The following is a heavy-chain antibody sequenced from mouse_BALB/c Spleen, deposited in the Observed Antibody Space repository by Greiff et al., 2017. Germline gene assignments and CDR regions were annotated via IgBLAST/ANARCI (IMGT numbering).Heavy chain of an antibody. CDR2: IYPGNSDT. Sequence: EVQLQQSGTVLARPGASVKMSCKASGYTFPSYWMHWVKQRPGQGLEWIGAIYPGNSDTSYNQKFKGKAKLTAVTSTSTAYMELSSLTNEDSAVYYCTRSLITTVVDPFDYWGQGTTLTVSS. CDR3: TRSLITTVVDPFDY. V-gene: IGHV1-5*01. J-gene: IGHJ2*01. D-gene: IGHD1-1*01. CDR1: GYTFPSYW.